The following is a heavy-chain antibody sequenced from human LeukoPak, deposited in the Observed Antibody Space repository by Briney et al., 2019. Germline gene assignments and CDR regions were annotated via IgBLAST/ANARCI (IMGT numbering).Heavy chain of an antibody. V-gene: IGHV3-9*01. D-gene: IGHD3-3*01. Sequence: GGSLRLSCAASGFTFDDYAMHWVRQAPGKGLEWVLGISWNSGHRGYADSVKGRFTISRDNAKNSLYLQMDSLRAEDTAVYYCARVRGNTISRYYFDYWGQGTLLTVSS. CDR2: ISWNSGHR. CDR3: ARVRGNTISRYYFDY. CDR1: GFTFDDYA. J-gene: IGHJ4*02.